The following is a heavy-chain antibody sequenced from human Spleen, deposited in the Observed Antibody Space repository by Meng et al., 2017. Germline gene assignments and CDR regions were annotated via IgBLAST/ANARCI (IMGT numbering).Heavy chain of an antibody. CDR3: AKEIRPNDY. CDR1: GFTFSSYG. CDR2: IWYDGSNK. J-gene: IGHJ4*02. Sequence: GESLKISCAAPGFTFSSYGMHWVRQAPGKGLEWVAVIWYDGSNKYYADSVKGRFTISRDNSKNTLHLQMHSLRAEDTAVYYCAKEIRPNDYWGQGTLVTVSS. V-gene: IGHV3-33*06.